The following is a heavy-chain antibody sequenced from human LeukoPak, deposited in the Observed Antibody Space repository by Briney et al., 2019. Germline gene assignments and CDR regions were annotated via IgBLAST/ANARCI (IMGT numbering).Heavy chain of an antibody. CDR2: ITGTGGST. J-gene: IGHJ3*02. D-gene: IGHD1/OR15-1a*01. CDR3: AKVRDTRDWHKDAFDI. Sequence: GGSLRLSCAASGFTFSSYAMSWVRQAPGKGVEWVSAITGTGGSTYYAASVKGRFTVSRDNSKNTLYLQMSSLRAEDTAMYYCAKVRDTRDWHKDAFDIWGQGTRVTVSS. V-gene: IGHV3-23*01. CDR1: GFTFSSYA.